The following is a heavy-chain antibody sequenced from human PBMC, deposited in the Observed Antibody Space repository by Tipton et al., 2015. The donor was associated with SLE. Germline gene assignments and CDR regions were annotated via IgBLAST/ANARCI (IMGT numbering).Heavy chain of an antibody. CDR3: ARDAYDRNDYYSVGGAFDF. CDR1: GGSISSNSYY. D-gene: IGHD3-22*01. V-gene: IGHV4-39*07. Sequence: TLSLTCTVSGGSISSNSYYWGWIRQPPGKGLEWIGSIYYSGNSYYNPSLKSRVTMSVDTSSNLFSLNLSSVTAADSAVYYCARDAYDRNDYYSVGGAFDFWGQGTQVTVSS. CDR2: IYYSGNS. J-gene: IGHJ4*01.